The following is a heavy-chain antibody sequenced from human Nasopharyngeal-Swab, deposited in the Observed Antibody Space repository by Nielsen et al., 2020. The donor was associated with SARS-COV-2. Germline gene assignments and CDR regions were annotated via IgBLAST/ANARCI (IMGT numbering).Heavy chain of an antibody. CDR3: AGDGSSWRY. D-gene: IGHD6-13*01. CDR1: GGSISSYY. Sequence: SETLSLTCTVSGGSISSYYWSWIRQPPGKGLEWIGYIYYSGSTNYNPSLKSRVTISVDTSKNQFSLKLSSVTAADTAVYYCAGDGSSWRYWGQGTLVTVSS. CDR2: IYYSGST. J-gene: IGHJ4*02. V-gene: IGHV4-59*01.